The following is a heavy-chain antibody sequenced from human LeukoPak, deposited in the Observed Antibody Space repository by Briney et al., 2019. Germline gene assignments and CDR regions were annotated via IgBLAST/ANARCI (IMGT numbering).Heavy chain of an antibody. Sequence: ASVKVSCKVSGYTLTELSMHWVRQAPGKGLEWMGGFDPEDGETIYAQKFQGRVTMTEDTSTDTAYMELSSLRSEDTAVYYCARTLYSGYDWWFDPWGQGTLVTVSS. CDR3: ARTLYSGYDWWFDP. CDR2: FDPEDGET. CDR1: GYTLTELS. J-gene: IGHJ5*02. D-gene: IGHD5-12*01. V-gene: IGHV1-24*01.